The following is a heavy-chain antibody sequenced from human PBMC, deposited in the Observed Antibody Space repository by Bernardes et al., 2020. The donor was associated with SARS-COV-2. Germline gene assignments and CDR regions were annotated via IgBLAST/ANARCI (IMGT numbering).Heavy chain of an antibody. CDR1: GSTFPGYY. V-gene: IGHV1-2*02. CDR3: ASTSHYSDSGGYYTHLRY. CDR2: INPNSGGT. J-gene: IGHJ4*02. D-gene: IGHD3-22*01. Sequence: ASEKVSCKASGSTFPGYYLHWVRQDPGQGLEWMGWINPNSGGTMYAQKFQGRVTMTGDTSISTAYMELSSLTSDDTAVYYCASTSHYSDSGGYYTHLRYWGQGTLVTVFS.